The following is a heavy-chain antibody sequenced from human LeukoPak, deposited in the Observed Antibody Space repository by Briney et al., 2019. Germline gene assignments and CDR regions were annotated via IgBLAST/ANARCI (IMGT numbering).Heavy chain of an antibody. CDR3: ARGLGAWFGELVPANRFDP. V-gene: IGHV4-59*01. Sequence: PSETLSLTCTVSGGSISSYYWSWIRQPPGKGLEWIGYIYYSGSTNYNPSLKSRVTISVDTSKNQFSLKLSSVTAADTAVYYCARGLGAWFGELVPANRFDPWGQGTLVTVSS. J-gene: IGHJ5*02. CDR2: IYYSGST. CDR1: GGSISSYY. D-gene: IGHD3-10*01.